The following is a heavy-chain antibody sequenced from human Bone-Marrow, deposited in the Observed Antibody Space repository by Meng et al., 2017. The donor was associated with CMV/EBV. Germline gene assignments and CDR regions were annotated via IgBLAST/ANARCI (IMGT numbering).Heavy chain of an antibody. CDR3: ASGEAGGSSWDY. CDR1: GYTFTSYD. J-gene: IGHJ4*02. CDR2: MNPNSGNT. Sequence: ASVKVSCKASGYTFTSYDINWVRQATGQGLEWMGWMNPNSGNTGYAQKFQGRVTITRNTSISTAYMELSSLRSEDTAVYYWASGEAGGSSWDYWGQGPLVPVSS. D-gene: IGHD1-14*01. V-gene: IGHV1-8*01.